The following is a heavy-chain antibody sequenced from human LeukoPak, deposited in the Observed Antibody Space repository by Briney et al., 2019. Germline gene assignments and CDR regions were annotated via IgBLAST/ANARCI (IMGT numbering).Heavy chain of an antibody. CDR2: ISGGGDST. Sequence: PGGTLRLSCAASGFTFSSSGMSWVRQTPGKGLELVSAISGGGDSTYYADSVKGRFTISRDNYKNTLYLQMNSLRVEDTAVYYCASRRGTAMLFEYWGQGTLVTVSS. CDR3: ASRRGTAMLFEY. D-gene: IGHD5-18*01. V-gene: IGHV3-23*01. J-gene: IGHJ1*01. CDR1: GFTFSSSG.